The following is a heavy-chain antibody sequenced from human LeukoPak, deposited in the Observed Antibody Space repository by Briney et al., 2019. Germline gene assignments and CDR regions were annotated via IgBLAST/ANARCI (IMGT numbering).Heavy chain of an antibody. J-gene: IGHJ4*02. CDR1: GFTFSGSA. D-gene: IGHD6-19*01. CDR2: IRSKANSYAT. V-gene: IGHV3-73*01. CDR3: ARENSVAVWYFDY. Sequence: PGGSLRLSCATSGFTFSGSAIHWVRQASGKGLEWVGRIRSKANSYATTDAASVKGRFTISRDDSKNTAYLQMNSLKTEDTAVYYCARENSVAVWYFDYWGQGTLVTVSS.